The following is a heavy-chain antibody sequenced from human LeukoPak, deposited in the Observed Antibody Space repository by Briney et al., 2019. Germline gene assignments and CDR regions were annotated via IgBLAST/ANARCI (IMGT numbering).Heavy chain of an antibody. Sequence: PSETLSLTCAVSGGPISSSNWWSWVRQPPGKGLEWIGEIYHSGSTNYNPSLKSRVTISVDKSKNQFSLKLSSVTAADTAVYYCAKTLTQQLAQVPVYYYYYMDVWGKGTTVTVSS. CDR2: IYHSGST. J-gene: IGHJ6*03. CDR3: AKTLTQQLAQVPVYYYYYMDV. V-gene: IGHV4-4*02. CDR1: GGPISSSNW. D-gene: IGHD6-13*01.